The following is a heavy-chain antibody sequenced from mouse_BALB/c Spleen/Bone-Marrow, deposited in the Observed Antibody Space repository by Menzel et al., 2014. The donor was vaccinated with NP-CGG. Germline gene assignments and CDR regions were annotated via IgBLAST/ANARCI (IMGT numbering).Heavy chain of an antibody. CDR3: ARNPYGNYAMDY. CDR2: IWSDGNT. J-gene: IGHJ4*01. D-gene: IGHD2-10*02. CDR1: RFSLSSYG. V-gene: IGHV2-6*02. Sequence: QVQLKESGPGLVAPSQSLSITCTVSRFSLSSYGVHRVRQPPGKGLEWLVVIWSDGNTTYNSALKSRLSISKDNSKSQVFLKMNSLQTDDTAMYYCARNPYGNYAMDYWGQGTSVTVSS.